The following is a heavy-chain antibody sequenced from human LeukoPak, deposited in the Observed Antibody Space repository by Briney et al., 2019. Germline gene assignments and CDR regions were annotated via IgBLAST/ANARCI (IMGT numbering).Heavy chain of an antibody. Sequence: GGSLRLSCTVSGFTVSSDSMSWVRQAPGKGLEWVSFIYSGGSTHYSDSVKGRFTISRDNSKNTLYLQMNSLRAEDTAVYYCARRAGVYSHPYDYWGQGTLVTVSS. D-gene: IGHD4-23*01. CDR2: IYSGGST. V-gene: IGHV3-53*01. CDR3: ARRAGVYSHPYDY. J-gene: IGHJ4*02. CDR1: GFTVSSDS.